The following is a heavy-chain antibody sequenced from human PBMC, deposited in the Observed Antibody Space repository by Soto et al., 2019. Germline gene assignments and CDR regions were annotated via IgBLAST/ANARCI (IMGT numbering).Heavy chain of an antibody. V-gene: IGHV4-61*08. CDR3: ARDTGLVRGDPYYYYGMDV. Sequence: SETLSLTCAVSGGSISSGGYSWSWIRQPPGKGLEWIGYIYYSGSTNYNPSLKSRVTISVDTSKNQFSLKLSSVTAADTAVYYCARDTGLVRGDPYYYYGMDVWGQGTTVTVSS. CDR1: GGSISSGGYS. D-gene: IGHD3-10*01. CDR2: IYYSGST. J-gene: IGHJ6*02.